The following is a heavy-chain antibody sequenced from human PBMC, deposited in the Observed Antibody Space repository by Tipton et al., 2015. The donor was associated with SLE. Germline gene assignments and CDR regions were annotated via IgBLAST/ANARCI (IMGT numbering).Heavy chain of an antibody. Sequence: TLSLTCAVSGYSISSGYYWGWIRQPPGKELEWIGNIYHSGSTYYNPPLKSRVTISVDTSKNQFSPNLRSVTAADTAVYYCARSMATTKRVFDYWGQGFLVTVSS. CDR1: GYSISSGYY. V-gene: IGHV4-38-2*01. CDR2: IYHSGST. J-gene: IGHJ4*02. D-gene: IGHD5-12*01. CDR3: ARSMATTKRVFDY.